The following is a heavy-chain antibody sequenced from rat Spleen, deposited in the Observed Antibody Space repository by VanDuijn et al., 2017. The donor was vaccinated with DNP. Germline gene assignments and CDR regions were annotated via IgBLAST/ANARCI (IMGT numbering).Heavy chain of an antibody. CDR1: GYSITSSY. CDR2: INYSGST. D-gene: IGHD1-11*01. CDR3: AKAGGYSPWYFDY. V-gene: IGHV3-1*01. Sequence: EVQLQESGPGLVKPSQSLSLTCSVTGYSITSSYRWNWIRKFPGNKMEWIGHINYSGSTSYHPSLKSRISITRDTSKNQFFLQVNSVTTEDTATYYCAKAGGYSPWYFDYWGQGVMVTVSS. J-gene: IGHJ2*01.